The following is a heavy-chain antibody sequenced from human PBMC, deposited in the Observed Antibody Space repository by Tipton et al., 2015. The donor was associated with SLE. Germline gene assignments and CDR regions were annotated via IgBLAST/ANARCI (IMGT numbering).Heavy chain of an antibody. D-gene: IGHD1-14*01. CDR3: ARHISISYDGFDV. CDR1: GGPLTGDY. Sequence: GLVKPSETLSLTCTVSGGPLTGDYWSWIRQPPGKGLEWIGYVFYTGRTTYNPSLERRVTISIDTSRTQFSLNLTSVTASDTAVYYCARHISISYDGFDVWSQGTMVTVSS. J-gene: IGHJ3*01. V-gene: IGHV4-59*08. CDR2: VFYTGRT.